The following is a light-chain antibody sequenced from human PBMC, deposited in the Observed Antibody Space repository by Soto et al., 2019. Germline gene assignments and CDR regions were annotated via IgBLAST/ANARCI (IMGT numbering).Light chain of an antibody. CDR2: SAS. Sequence: DIQMTQSPSSLSASVGDSVTITCRASQSISLYLNWYQHKPGKAPKLLIYSASSLQSGVPARFSGRGSGTEFSLTISSLQPEDFATYYCQQSYSTLRTFGQGTKVEIK. J-gene: IGKJ1*01. V-gene: IGKV1-39*01. CDR1: QSISLY. CDR3: QQSYSTLRT.